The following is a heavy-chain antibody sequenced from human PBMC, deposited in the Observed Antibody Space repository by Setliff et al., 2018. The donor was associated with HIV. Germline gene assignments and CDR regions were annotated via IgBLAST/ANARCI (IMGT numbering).Heavy chain of an antibody. Sequence: ASVKVSCKTSGFTFTQSHDLHWVRQVPGQGPEWMGWINLVTGKTAYLQKFRGRVIITRDTSATTAFMEMSSLRSEDTAVYFCANGGSGGQFDHWGQGTLVTVSS. CDR2: INLVTGKT. V-gene: IGHV1-3*01. CDR1: GFTFTQSHD. CDR3: ANGGSGGQFDH. D-gene: IGHD3-16*01. J-gene: IGHJ4*02.